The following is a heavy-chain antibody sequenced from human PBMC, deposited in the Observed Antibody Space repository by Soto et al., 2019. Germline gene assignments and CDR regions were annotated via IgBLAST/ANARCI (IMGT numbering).Heavy chain of an antibody. V-gene: IGHV4-30-2*01. J-gene: IGHJ5*02. CDR1: GGSISSGGYS. CDR2: IYHSGST. CDR3: ASRPSGSGFDP. Sequence: QLQLQESGSGLVKPSQTLSLTCAVSGGSISSGGYSWIWIRQPPGKGLEWIGYIYHSGSTYYSPSLKSPVTISVDRSKNQFSLKLSSVTAADTAVYYCASRPSGSGFDPWGQGTLVTVSS. D-gene: IGHD1-26*01.